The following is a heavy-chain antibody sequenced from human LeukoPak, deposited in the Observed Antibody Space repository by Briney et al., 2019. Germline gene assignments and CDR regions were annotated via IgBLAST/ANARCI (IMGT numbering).Heavy chain of an antibody. CDR3: AISYGSGSYDY. V-gene: IGHV4-34*01. J-gene: IGHJ4*02. D-gene: IGHD3-10*01. Sequence: SETLSLTCAVYGGSFSGYYWSWIRQPPGKGLEWIGEINHSGSTNYNPSLKSRVTISVDTSKNQFSLKLSSVTAADTAVYYCAISYGSGSYDYWGQGTLVTVPS. CDR1: GGSFSGYY. CDR2: INHSGST.